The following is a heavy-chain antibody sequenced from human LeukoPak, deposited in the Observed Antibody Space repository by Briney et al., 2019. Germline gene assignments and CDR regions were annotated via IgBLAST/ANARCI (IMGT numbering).Heavy chain of an antibody. CDR2: INHSGST. D-gene: IGHD3-16*01. V-gene: IGHV4-34*01. CDR1: GGSFSGYY. Sequence: SETLSLTCAVYGGSFSGYYWSWIRQPPGKGLEWIGEINHSGSTNYNPSLKSRVTISVDTSKNQFSLKLSSVTAADTAVYYCARGGGWGDYFDYWGQGTLVTVSS. J-gene: IGHJ4*02. CDR3: ARGGGWGDYFDY.